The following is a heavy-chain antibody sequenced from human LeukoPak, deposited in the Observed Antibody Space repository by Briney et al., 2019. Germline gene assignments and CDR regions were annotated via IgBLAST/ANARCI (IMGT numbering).Heavy chain of an antibody. CDR1: GFTFSTYA. V-gene: IGHV3-23*01. D-gene: IGHD2-8*01. Sequence: GGPRRPSCAASGFTFSTYAMTWVPKTPAKGWKWFSTTSRGGQNTYSPDSAKGRSPTPRDNSKNTPYLQVNSLRAEATALYYFAKYYARGVSGILSPWGQGTLVTVSS. J-gene: IGHJ5*02. CDR3: AKYYARGVSGILSP. CDR2: TSRGGQNT.